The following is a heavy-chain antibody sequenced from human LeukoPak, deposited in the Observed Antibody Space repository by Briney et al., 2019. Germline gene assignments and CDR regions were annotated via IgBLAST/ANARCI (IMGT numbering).Heavy chain of an antibody. CDR3: ASSPILRYFDWLREKVMDV. Sequence: GGSPRLSCAASGFTFSSYSMNWVRQAPGKGLEWVSSISRSSSYIYYADSVKGRFTISRDNAKNSLYLQMNSLRAEDTAVYYCASSPILRYFDWLREKVMDVWGKGTTVTVSS. V-gene: IGHV3-21*01. J-gene: IGHJ6*04. CDR1: GFTFSSYS. D-gene: IGHD3-9*01. CDR2: ISRSSSYI.